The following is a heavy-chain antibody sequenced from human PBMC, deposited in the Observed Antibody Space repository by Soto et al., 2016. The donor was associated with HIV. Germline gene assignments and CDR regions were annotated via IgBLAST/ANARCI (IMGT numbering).Heavy chain of an antibody. Sequence: QVQLQESGPGLVTPSQTVSLTCNVSGGSITSGTYYWNWIRQSAGKGLEWIGRIYKSGTANYNPSFNSRVTISVDTSKNQISLTLKSVTAADTATYYCTRDRAAFLHYYYMDVVGXEGPRS. CDR1: GGSITSGTYY. V-gene: IGHV4-61*02. CDR3: TRDRAAFLHYYYMDV. J-gene: IGHJ6*03. CDR2: IYKSGTA. D-gene: IGHD3-10*01.